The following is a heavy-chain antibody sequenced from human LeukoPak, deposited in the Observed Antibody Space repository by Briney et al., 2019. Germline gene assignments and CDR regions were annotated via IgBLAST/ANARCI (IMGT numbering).Heavy chain of an antibody. Sequence: GSLRLFCASSGITFSRYSMNWVRQAPGKGLEWVSSISGSSSYIYYADSVKGRFTISRDNAKNSLYLQMNSLRAEDTAVYYCARDYYGDYHWDYWGQGTLVTVSS. V-gene: IGHV3-21*01. CDR3: ARDYYGDYHWDY. D-gene: IGHD4-17*01. J-gene: IGHJ4*02. CDR2: ISGSSSYI. CDR1: GITFSRYS.